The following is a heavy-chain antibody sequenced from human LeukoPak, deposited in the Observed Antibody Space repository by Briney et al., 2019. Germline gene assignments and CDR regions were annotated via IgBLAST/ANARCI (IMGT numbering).Heavy chain of an antibody. CDR2: IDSDGSST. Sequence: GGSLRLSCAASGFTFSSYWMHWVRQAPGKGLAWVSRIDSDGSSTSYADSVKGRFTISRDNAKNTLYLQMNSLRAEDTAVYYCATGYGDYASYWGQGTLVTVYS. CDR1: GFTFSSYW. CDR3: ATGYGDYASY. V-gene: IGHV3-74*01. J-gene: IGHJ4*02. D-gene: IGHD4-17*01.